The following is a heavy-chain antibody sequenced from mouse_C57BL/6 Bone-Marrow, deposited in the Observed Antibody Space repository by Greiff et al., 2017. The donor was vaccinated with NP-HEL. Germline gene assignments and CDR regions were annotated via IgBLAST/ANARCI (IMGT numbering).Heavy chain of an antibody. D-gene: IGHD2-1*01. V-gene: IGHV1-66*01. CDR2: IYPGSGNT. J-gene: IGHJ2*01. CDR3: ARRGLPGFYYFDY. Sequence: QVQLQQSGPELVKPGASVKISCKASGYSFTSYYIHWVKQRPGQGLEWIGWIYPGSGNTKYNEKFKGKATLTADTSSSTAYMQLSSLTSEDSAVYYCARRGLPGFYYFDYWGQGTTLTVSS. CDR1: GYSFTSYY.